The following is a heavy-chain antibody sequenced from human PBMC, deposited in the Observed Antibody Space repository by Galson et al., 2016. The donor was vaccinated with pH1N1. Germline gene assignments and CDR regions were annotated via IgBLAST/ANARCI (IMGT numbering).Heavy chain of an antibody. CDR1: GFTFSNYW. V-gene: IGHV3-7*05. D-gene: IGHD3-10*01. Sequence: SLRLSCAGYGFTFSNYWMSWVRQAPGKGPEWVANINQDGSQKYYVDSVKGRFTISRDNAKNSVYLQTNSLRADDTAVYYCSREIGGSGSLWGQGTLVAVSS. CDR2: INQDGSQK. CDR3: SREIGGSGSL. J-gene: IGHJ4*02.